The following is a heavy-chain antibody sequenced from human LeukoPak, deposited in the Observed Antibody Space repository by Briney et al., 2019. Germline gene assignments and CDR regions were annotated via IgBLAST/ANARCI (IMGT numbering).Heavy chain of an antibody. Sequence: GGSLRLSCAASGFTFSSYWMSWVRQAPGKGLEWVANIKQDGSEKYYVDSVKGRFTTSRDNAKNSLYLQMNSLRAEDTAVYYCARDNGYSSSWFREAWFDPWGQGTLVTVSS. CDR2: IKQDGSEK. V-gene: IGHV3-7*01. CDR3: ARDNGYSSSWFREAWFDP. D-gene: IGHD6-13*01. CDR1: GFTFSSYW. J-gene: IGHJ5*02.